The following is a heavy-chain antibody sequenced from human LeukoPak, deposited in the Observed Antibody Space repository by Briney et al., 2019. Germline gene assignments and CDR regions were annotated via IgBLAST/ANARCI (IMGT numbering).Heavy chain of an antibody. J-gene: IGHJ3*02. CDR3: ARVVATDAFDI. CDR2: IIPIFGTA. Sequence: SVKVSCKASGYTFINYGISWVRQAPGQGLEWMGGIIPIFGTANYAQKFQGRVTITADESTSTAYMELSSLRSEDTAVYYCARVVATDAFDIWGQGTMVTVSS. D-gene: IGHD2-15*01. V-gene: IGHV1-69*13. CDR1: GYTFINYG.